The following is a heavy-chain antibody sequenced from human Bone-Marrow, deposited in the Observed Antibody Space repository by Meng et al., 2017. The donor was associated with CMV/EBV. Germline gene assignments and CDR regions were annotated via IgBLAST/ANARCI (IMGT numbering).Heavy chain of an antibody. Sequence: SSYYWGWSRQPPGKGLEWVGSIYYSGSTYYNPSLKSRVTISVDTSKNQFSLKLSSVTAADTAVYYCARVRDIVVVPAASRKGWFDPWGQGTLVTVSS. J-gene: IGHJ5*02. CDR1: SSYY. D-gene: IGHD2-2*01. CDR3: ARVRDIVVVPAASRKGWFDP. V-gene: IGHV4-39*07. CDR2: IYYSGST.